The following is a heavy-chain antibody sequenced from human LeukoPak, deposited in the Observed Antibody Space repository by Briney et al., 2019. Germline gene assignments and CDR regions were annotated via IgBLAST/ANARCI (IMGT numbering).Heavy chain of an antibody. Sequence: ASVKVCCKASGYTFTSYGIVWVRQAPGQGLEWMGWITAYNGNTDYAQKLQGRLTTTTDTSTSTAYMELRSLRSDDTAVYYCARDHQLLWFGELSLVFDYWGQGTLVTVSS. CDR2: ITAYNGNT. CDR3: ARDHQLLWFGELSLVFDY. J-gene: IGHJ4*02. CDR1: GYTFTSYG. D-gene: IGHD3-10*01. V-gene: IGHV1-18*04.